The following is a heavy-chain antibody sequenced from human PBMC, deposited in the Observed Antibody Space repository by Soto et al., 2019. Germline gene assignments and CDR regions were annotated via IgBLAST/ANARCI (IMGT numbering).Heavy chain of an antibody. CDR3: ARESIVGATRFDP. CDR2: IYHIGTT. Sequence: SETLSLTCTVSGDSVNSGSYYWTWIRQAPGKGLEWLGYIYHIGTTRYNPSLKSRATISLDTSKSQFSLRLTSVTAADTAVYFCARESIVGATRFDPWGHGTLATVSS. V-gene: IGHV4-61*01. CDR1: GDSVNSGSYY. J-gene: IGHJ5*02. D-gene: IGHD1-26*01.